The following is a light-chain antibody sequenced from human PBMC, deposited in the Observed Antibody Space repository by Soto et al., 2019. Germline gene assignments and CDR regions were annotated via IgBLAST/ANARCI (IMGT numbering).Light chain of an antibody. CDR1: QSVSSSY. J-gene: IGKJ1*01. V-gene: IGKV3-20*01. CDR2: GAS. CDR3: QQYGSSPKT. Sequence: ENLFTPSPGTLSFSPGERAPLSCRARQSVSSSYLAWYQQKPGQAPRLLIYGASSRATGIPDRFSGSGSGTDFTLTISRLEPEDFAVYYCQQYGSSPKTFGQGTKVDIK.